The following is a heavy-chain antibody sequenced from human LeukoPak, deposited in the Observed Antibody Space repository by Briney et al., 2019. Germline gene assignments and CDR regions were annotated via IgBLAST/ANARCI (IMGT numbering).Heavy chain of an antibody. D-gene: IGHD3-10*01. Sequence: PSETLSLTCAVYGGSFSGYYWSWIRQPPGKGLEWIGEINHSGSTNYNPSLKSRVTISVDTSKNQFSLKLSSVTAADTAVDYCARRVYYFGSGSYLIWGLGTMVTVSS. CDR3: ARRVYYFGSGSYLI. J-gene: IGHJ3*02. V-gene: IGHV4-34*01. CDR2: INHSGST. CDR1: GGSFSGYY.